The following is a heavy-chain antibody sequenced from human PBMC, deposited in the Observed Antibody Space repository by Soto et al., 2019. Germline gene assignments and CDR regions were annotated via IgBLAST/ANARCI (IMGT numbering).Heavy chain of an antibody. CDR3: ARNPLGSGSYMYYGLDV. J-gene: IGHJ6*02. CDR2: IYSGGDT. Sequence: HPGGSLRLSCPVSGFTVSSNYMSWVRQAPGKGLEWVSVIYSGGDTYYVDSVKGRFTMSRDNSKNTLYLQMNSLRAEDTAVYYCARNPLGSGSYMYYGLDVWGQGTTVTVSS. CDR1: GFTVSSNY. V-gene: IGHV3-53*01. D-gene: IGHD3-10*01.